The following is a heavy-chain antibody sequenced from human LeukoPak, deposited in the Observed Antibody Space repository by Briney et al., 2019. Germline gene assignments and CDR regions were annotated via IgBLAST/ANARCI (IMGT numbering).Heavy chain of an antibody. Sequence: SETLSLTCTVSGGSISSSSYYWGWIRQPPGKGLEWIGSIYYSGSTYYNPSLKSRVTISVDTSKNQFSLKLTSVTAADTAVYYCATLTTVVTAYYFGHWGQGTLVTVSS. CDR3: ATLTTVVTAYYFGH. CDR1: GGSISSSSYY. CDR2: IYYSGST. D-gene: IGHD4-23*01. J-gene: IGHJ4*02. V-gene: IGHV4-39*07.